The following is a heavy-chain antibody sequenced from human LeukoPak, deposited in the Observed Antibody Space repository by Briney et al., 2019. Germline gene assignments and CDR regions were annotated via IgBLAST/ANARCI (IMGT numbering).Heavy chain of an antibody. D-gene: IGHD3-16*01. Sequence: SQTLSLTCVISGDSVSSNSAAWSWIRQSPSRGLEWLGRTYYKSKWYNDYAVSVKSRITINPDTSKNQFSLQLHSVTAEDTAVYYCARGIWGSPTYFDYWGQGTLVTVSS. CDR2: TYYKSKWYN. V-gene: IGHV6-1*01. CDR3: ARGIWGSPTYFDY. J-gene: IGHJ4*02. CDR1: GDSVSSNSAA.